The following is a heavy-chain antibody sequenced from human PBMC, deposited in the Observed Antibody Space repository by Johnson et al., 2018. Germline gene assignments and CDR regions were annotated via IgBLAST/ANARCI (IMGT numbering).Heavy chain of an antibody. V-gene: IGHV3-48*02. D-gene: IGHD2-15*01. CDR1: GFTFSSYS. Sequence: VRLGQAGGGLVKPGGSLRLSCADSGFTFSSYSMNWVRQAPGKGLEWVSYISSSSSTIYYADSVTGRFIISRDNAKNSLYLQMNSLRDEDTAVYYCAREVVVVAATHYYYYGMDVWGQGTTVTVSS. CDR2: ISSSSSTI. J-gene: IGHJ6*02. CDR3: AREVVVVAATHYYYYGMDV.